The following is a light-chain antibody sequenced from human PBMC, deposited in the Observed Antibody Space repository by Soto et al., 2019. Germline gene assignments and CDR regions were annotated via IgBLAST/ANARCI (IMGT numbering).Light chain of an antibody. CDR2: GVS. Sequence: EIVLTQSPGTLSLSPGERATLSCRASQSVNTKYLAWYQQKPGQAPRLLIAGVSSRATGIPDRFSGSGYRTDFILTISRVEPEDFAVYYCQQFGTSSLVTFGPGTKVDIK. V-gene: IGKV3-20*01. J-gene: IGKJ3*01. CDR3: QQFGTSSLVT. CDR1: QSVNTKY.